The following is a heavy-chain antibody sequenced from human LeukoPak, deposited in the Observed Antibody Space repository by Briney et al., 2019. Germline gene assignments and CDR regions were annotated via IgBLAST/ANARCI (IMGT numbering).Heavy chain of an antibody. CDR2: IKQDGSEK. Sequence: GGSLRLSCAASGFTFSSYAMSWVRQAPGKGLEWVASIKQDGSEKDYVDSVKGRFTISRDNAKNSVYLQMNSLRAEDTAVYYCARQWLAFVPWGQGTLVTVSS. CDR3: ARQWLAFVP. V-gene: IGHV3-7*01. J-gene: IGHJ5*02. CDR1: GFTFSSYA. D-gene: IGHD6-19*01.